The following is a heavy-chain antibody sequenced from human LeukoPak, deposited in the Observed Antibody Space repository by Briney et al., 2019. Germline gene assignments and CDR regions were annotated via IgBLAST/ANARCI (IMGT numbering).Heavy chain of an antibody. D-gene: IGHD5-18*01. CDR3: AKDLGYSYGYLSGYFDL. CDR2: ISGSAGST. CDR1: GSTFSTYA. V-gene: IGHV3-23*01. J-gene: IGHJ2*01. Sequence: GGSLRLSCAASGSTFSTYAMSWVRQAPGKGLEWVSAISGSAGSTNYADSVKGRFTISRDNFKNTLYLQMNSLRAEDTAVYYCAKDLGYSYGYLSGYFDLWGRGTLVTVSS.